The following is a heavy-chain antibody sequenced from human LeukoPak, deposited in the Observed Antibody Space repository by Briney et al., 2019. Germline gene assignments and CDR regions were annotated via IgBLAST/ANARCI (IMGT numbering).Heavy chain of an antibody. J-gene: IGHJ4*02. CDR2: IKQDGSEK. V-gene: IGHV3-7*03. D-gene: IGHD3-16*01. CDR1: GFTVSDHY. Sequence: PGGSLRLSCAAPGFTVSDHYMTWVRQAPGKGLEWVANIKQDGSEKYYVDSVKGRFTLSRDNSKNTLYLQMDSLRAEDTALYYCAKDRDYDPNSFPDYWGQGTLVTVSS. CDR3: AKDRDYDPNSFPDY.